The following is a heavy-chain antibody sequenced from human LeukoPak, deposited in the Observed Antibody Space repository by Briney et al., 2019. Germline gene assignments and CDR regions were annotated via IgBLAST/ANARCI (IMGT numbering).Heavy chain of an antibody. J-gene: IGHJ3*02. CDR1: GFTFSYYA. V-gene: IGHV3-30-3*01. Sequence: GGSLRLSCAASGFTFSYYAMHWVRQAPGKGLEWVAFISSDGSDKYYADSMKGRFTISRDNSKNTLYLQMTSLRGEDTAMNYCAREGTARDAFDIWGQGTMVTVSS. D-gene: IGHD2-21*02. CDR3: AREGTARDAFDI. CDR2: ISSDGSDK.